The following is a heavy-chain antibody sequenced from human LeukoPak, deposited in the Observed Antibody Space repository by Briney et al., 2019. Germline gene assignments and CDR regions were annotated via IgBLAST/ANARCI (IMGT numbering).Heavy chain of an antibody. Sequence: PKASVKVSCKASGGIFSSYAINWVRQAPGQGLEWMGRIIPIFGSANYAQKFQGRVTITADKSTRTAYMELSSLRSEDTALYYCAKGSRLREGGSYRFWGQGTLVTLSS. CDR2: IIPIFGSA. V-gene: IGHV1-69*06. CDR1: GGIFSSYA. D-gene: IGHD3-16*02. CDR3: AKGSRLREGGSYRF. J-gene: IGHJ4*02.